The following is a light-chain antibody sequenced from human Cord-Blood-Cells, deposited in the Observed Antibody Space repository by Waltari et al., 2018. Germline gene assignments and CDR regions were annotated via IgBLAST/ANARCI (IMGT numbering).Light chain of an antibody. CDR1: QSISSY. CDR2: AAS. Sequence: DIQMTQSPSFLSASVGDRVTITCRASQSISSYLAWYQQKPGKAPKLLIYAASTLQSGVPSRFSGSGSWTEFTLTISSLQPEDFATYYCQQLNSYFGQGTRLEIK. V-gene: IGKV1-9*01. CDR3: QQLNSY. J-gene: IGKJ5*01.